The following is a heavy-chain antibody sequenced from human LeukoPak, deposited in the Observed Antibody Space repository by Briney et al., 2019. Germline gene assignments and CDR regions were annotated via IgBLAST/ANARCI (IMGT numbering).Heavy chain of an antibody. CDR1: GGSISSGGYS. Sequence: SETLSLTCAVSGGSISSGGYSWSWIRQPPGKGLEWIGYIYHSGSTYYNPSLKSRVTISVDRSKNQFSLKLSSVTAADTAVYYCARAGTDLWFGDRGGAFDIWGQGTMVTVSS. V-gene: IGHV4-30-2*01. J-gene: IGHJ3*02. D-gene: IGHD3-10*01. CDR2: IYHSGST. CDR3: ARAGTDLWFGDRGGAFDI.